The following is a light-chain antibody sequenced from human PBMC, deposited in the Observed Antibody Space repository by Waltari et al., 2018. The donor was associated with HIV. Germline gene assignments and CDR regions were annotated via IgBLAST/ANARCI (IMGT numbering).Light chain of an antibody. J-gene: IGLJ2*01. Sequence: QSVLTQPPSVSGAPGQRVTISCTGSSSNIGAGYGVHWYQQLPGTSPKLLIYGNSTRPSGFPDRFSGSKSGTSASLAITGLQAEDEADYYCQSYDSSLSAYVVFGGGTKLTVL. CDR1: SSNIGAGYG. CDR3: QSYDSSLSAYVV. V-gene: IGLV1-40*01. CDR2: GNS.